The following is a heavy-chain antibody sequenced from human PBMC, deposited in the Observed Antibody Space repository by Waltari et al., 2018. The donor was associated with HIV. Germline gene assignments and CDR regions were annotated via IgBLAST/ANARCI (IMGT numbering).Heavy chain of an antibody. CDR2: IYHSGST. CDR3: AREEGVVVPAAPSDY. V-gene: IGHV4-38-2*02. Sequence: QVQLQESGPGLVKPSETLSLTCAVSGYSISSGYYWGWIRQPPGKGLEWIGSIYHSGSTYYNPSLKSRVTISVDTSKNQFSLKLSSVTAADTAVYYCAREEGVVVPAAPSDYWGQGTLVTVSS. CDR1: GYSISSGYY. J-gene: IGHJ4*02. D-gene: IGHD2-2*01.